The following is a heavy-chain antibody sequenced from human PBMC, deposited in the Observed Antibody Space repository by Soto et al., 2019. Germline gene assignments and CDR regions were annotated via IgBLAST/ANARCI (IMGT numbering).Heavy chain of an antibody. CDR2: INPDNGNT. Sequence: QVQLVQSGAEVRKPGASVNISCWASGFTFGDNLINWVRQAPGQSLEWMGWINPDNGNTKYSQTSHGRVTISRHSAASIAYMEVTDLISDYTAVYGFARIMQAVGPRANADFHVSGHATKVTISS. CDR1: GFTFGDNL. V-gene: IGHV1-3*01. J-gene: IGHJ6*02. CDR3: ARIMQAVGPRANADFHV. D-gene: IGHD2-8*01.